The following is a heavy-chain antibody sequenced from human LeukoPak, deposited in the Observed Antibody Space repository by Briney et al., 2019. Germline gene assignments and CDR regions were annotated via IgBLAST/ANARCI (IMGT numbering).Heavy chain of an antibody. Sequence: SETLSLTCTVSGGSISSGDYYWSWIRQPPGKGLEWIGYIYYSGSTYYNPSLKSRVTISVDTSKNQFSLKLSSVTAADTAVYYCARLRWYPVVGYFDYWGQGTLVTVSS. J-gene: IGHJ4*02. CDR3: ARLRWYPVVGYFDY. CDR2: IYYSGST. D-gene: IGHD4-23*01. CDR1: GGSISSGDYY. V-gene: IGHV4-30-4*08.